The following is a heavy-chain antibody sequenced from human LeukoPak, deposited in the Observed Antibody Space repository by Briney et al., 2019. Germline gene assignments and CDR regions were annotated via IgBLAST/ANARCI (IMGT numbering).Heavy chain of an antibody. CDR1: GASTSSGLYY. D-gene: IGHD3-10*01. Sequence: SETLSLTCTVSGASTSSGLYYWNWFRQPAGKGLEYIGRIYNSGSTNYNPSLKSRVTISVDTPKNQFSLKLSSVTAADTAVYYCAREGLNMVRGVIPKEAWGWFDPWGQGTLVTVSS. CDR2: IYNSGST. V-gene: IGHV4-61*02. CDR3: AREGLNMVRGVIPKEAWGWFDP. J-gene: IGHJ5*02.